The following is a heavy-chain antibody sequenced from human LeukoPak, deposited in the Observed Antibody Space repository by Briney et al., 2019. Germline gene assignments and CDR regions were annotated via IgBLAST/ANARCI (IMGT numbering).Heavy chain of an antibody. CDR2: IYSGGST. V-gene: IGHV3-53*01. D-gene: IGHD6-19*01. J-gene: IGHJ4*02. CDR1: GFTVSSNY. Sequence: GGSLRLSCAASGFTVSSNYMSWVRQAPGKGLEWVSVIYSGGSTYYAGSVKGRFTISRDNSKNTLYLQMNSLRAEDTAVYYCARGAVAGTGIDYWGQGTLVTVSS. CDR3: ARGAVAGTGIDY.